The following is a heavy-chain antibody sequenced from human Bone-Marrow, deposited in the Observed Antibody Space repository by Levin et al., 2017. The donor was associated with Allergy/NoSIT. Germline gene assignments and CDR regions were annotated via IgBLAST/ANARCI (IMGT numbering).Heavy chain of an antibody. CDR2: INPSGGST. CDR1: GYTFTSYY. V-gene: IGHV1-46*01. Sequence: GESLKISCKASGYTFTSYYMHWVRQAPGQGLEWMGIINPSGGSTSYAQKFQGRVTMTRDTSTSTVYMELSSLRSEDTAVYYCAREVPVVRIYFDYWGQGTLVTVSS. J-gene: IGHJ4*02. D-gene: IGHD2-2*01. CDR3: AREVPVVRIYFDY.